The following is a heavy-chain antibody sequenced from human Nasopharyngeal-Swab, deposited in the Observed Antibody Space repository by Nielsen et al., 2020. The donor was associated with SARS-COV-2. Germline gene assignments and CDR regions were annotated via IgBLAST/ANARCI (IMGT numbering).Heavy chain of an antibody. V-gene: IGHV1-8*03. Sequence: ASVKVSCKASGGTFSSYDINWVRQATGQGLEWMGWMNPNSGNTGYAQKFQGRVTITRNTSISTAYMELSSLRSEDTAVYYCARGGIVVVPAAPSDYYYGMDVWGQGTTVTVSS. D-gene: IGHD2-2*01. J-gene: IGHJ6*02. CDR1: GGTFSSYD. CDR3: ARGGIVVVPAAPSDYYYGMDV. CDR2: MNPNSGNT.